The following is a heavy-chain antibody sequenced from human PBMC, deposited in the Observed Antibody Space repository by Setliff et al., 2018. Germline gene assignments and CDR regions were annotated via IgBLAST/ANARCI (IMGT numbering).Heavy chain of an antibody. V-gene: IGHV4-38-2*01. Sequence: SETLSLTCAVSGYSISSGYYWGWIRQPPGKGLEWIGSIYHSGSTYYNPSLKSRVTISVDTSKNHVSLKLSSVTAADTAVYYCARAHTWSLPNDNSGYPGWFDPWGQGTLVTVSS. CDR1: GYSISSGYY. J-gene: IGHJ5*02. CDR3: ARAHTWSLPNDNSGYPGWFDP. CDR2: IYHSGST. D-gene: IGHD3-22*01.